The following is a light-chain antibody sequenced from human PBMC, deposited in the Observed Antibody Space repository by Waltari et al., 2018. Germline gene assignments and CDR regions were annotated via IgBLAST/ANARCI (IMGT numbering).Light chain of an antibody. CDR1: QSINRN. CDR3: QQYNDWPDT. J-gene: IGKJ5*01. V-gene: IGKV3-15*01. Sequence: EIVMTQSPGTLSVSPGERATLSCRASQSINRNLAWYQQKSGQAPRLLIYGTSTRATGLPARFSGSGSGTEFTLTISSLQSEDFAVYDCQQYNDWPDTFGQGTRLEIK. CDR2: GTS.